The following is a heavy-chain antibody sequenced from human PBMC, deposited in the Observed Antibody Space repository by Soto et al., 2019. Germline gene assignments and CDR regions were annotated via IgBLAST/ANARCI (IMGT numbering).Heavy chain of an antibody. D-gene: IGHD2-2*01. CDR3: ASTAARGRLYYYYGMDV. Sequence: ASVKVSCKASGYTFSRYSINWVRQAPGQGLEWMGWISAYNDNTNYARKLQGRVTMTTDKSMSTAYMELSSLRSEDTAVYYCASTAARGRLYYYYGMDVWGQGTTVTVSS. CDR1: GYTFSRYS. J-gene: IGHJ6*02. V-gene: IGHV1-18*04. CDR2: ISAYNDNT.